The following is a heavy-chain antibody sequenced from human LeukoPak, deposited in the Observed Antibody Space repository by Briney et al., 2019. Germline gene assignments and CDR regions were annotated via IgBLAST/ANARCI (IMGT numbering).Heavy chain of an antibody. Sequence: SETLSLTCTVSGGSTSSNFWSWIRQPPGKGLEWIGYIHYSGSTKYNPSLKGRVTMSVDTSKDQFSLNLSSVTAADTAVYYCARDIGLWCYGHCYDYWGQGTLVTVSS. CDR2: IHYSGST. CDR3: ARDIGLWCYGHCYDY. V-gene: IGHV4-59*01. J-gene: IGHJ4*02. D-gene: IGHD4/OR15-4a*01. CDR1: GGSTSSNF.